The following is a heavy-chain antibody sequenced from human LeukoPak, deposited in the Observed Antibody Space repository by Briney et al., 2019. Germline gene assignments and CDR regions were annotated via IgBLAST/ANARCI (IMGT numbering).Heavy chain of an antibody. CDR2: INAGNGNT. CDR3: ARDVVVPAAMGSNAFDI. D-gene: IGHD2-2*01. V-gene: IGHV1-3*01. J-gene: IGHJ3*02. CDR1: GYTFTSYA. Sequence: ASVKVSCKASGYTFTSYAMHWVRQAPGQRLEWMGWINAGNGNTKYSQKFQGRVTITRDTSASTAYMELSSLRSDDTAVYYCARDVVVPAAMGSNAFDIWGQGTMVTVSS.